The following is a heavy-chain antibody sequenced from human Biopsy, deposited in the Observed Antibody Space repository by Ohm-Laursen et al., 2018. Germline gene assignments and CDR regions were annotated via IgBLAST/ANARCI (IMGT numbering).Heavy chain of an antibody. Sequence: SLRLSCSASGFTFSSYAMSWVRQPPGKGLEWVSSLTGSGGSTYYADSVKGRFTISRDNSKNTLSLQMNSLRAEDTAVYYYAKYDYSSSPRRYFDPWGQGTLVTVSS. CDR1: GFTFSSYA. V-gene: IGHV3-23*01. CDR2: LTGSGGST. J-gene: IGHJ5*02. D-gene: IGHD6-6*01. CDR3: AKYDYSSSPRRYFDP.